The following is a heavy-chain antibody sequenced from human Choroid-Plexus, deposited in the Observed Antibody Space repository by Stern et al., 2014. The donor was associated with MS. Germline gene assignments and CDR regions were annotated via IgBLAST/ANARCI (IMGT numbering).Heavy chain of an antibody. CDR1: GYIFTGYY. CDR2: INPNTGGT. CDR3: ARDQRGITIFGVVTDYYYLGMDV. Sequence: VQLVESGAEVKKPGASGKVSCKTSGYIFTGYYIHWVRQAPGQGLEWRAWINPNTGGTKYAPKFQGKGPMSRDTSISTAYVELSSLTSDDTAVYYCARDQRGITIFGVVTDYYYLGMDVWGQGTTVTVSS. J-gene: IGHJ6*02. V-gene: IGHV1-2*02. D-gene: IGHD3-3*01.